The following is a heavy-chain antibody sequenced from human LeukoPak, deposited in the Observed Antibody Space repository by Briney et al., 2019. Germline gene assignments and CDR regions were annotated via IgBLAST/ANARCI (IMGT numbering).Heavy chain of an antibody. J-gene: IGHJ5*02. CDR2: ISSSSSTI. Sequence: QPGGSLRLSCAASGFTFSSYSMNWVRQAPGKGLEWVSYISSSSSTIYYADSVKGRFTISRDNAKNSLYLQMNSLRDEDTAVYYCARGNYCSSTSCYVGWFDPWGQGTLVTVSS. D-gene: IGHD2-2*01. V-gene: IGHV3-48*02. CDR1: GFTFSSYS. CDR3: ARGNYCSSTSCYVGWFDP.